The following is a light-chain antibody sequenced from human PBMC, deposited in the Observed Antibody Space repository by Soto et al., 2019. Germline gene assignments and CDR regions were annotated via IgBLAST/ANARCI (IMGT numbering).Light chain of an antibody. CDR3: QQYNNWPQT. V-gene: IGKV3D-15*01. CDR1: PSVTNF. Sequence: PGDRATLSCRASPSVTNFLAWYQQKPGQAPRLLIYGASTRATGIPARFSGSGSGTEFTLTISSLQSEDFAVYYCQQYNNWPQTFGQGTKVDI. CDR2: GAS. J-gene: IGKJ1*01.